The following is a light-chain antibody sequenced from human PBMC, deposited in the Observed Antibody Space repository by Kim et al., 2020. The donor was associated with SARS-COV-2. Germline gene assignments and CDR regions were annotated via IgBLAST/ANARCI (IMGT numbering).Light chain of an antibody. Sequence: ASVGDRVTITCRASQSVYTWLAWYQQKPGKTPNLLIYEASYLQNGAPSRFSGSGSGTEFTLTINSLQPDDFATYYCQQYNAYPWTFGQGTKVDIK. CDR3: QQYNAYPWT. V-gene: IGKV1-5*03. CDR1: QSVYTW. CDR2: EAS. J-gene: IGKJ1*01.